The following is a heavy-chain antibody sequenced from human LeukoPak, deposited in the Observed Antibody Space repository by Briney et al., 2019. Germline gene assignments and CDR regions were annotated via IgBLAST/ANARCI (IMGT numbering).Heavy chain of an antibody. CDR1: GGSISSYY. D-gene: IGHD5-12*01. J-gene: IGHJ5*02. Sequence: SETLSLTCTVSGGSISSYYWSWIRQPPGKGLEWIGYIYYSGSTNYNPSLKSRVTISVDTSKNQFSPKLSSVTAADTAVYYCARGDISTPYDPWGQGTLVTVSS. V-gene: IGHV4-59*01. CDR3: ARGDISTPYDP. CDR2: IYYSGST.